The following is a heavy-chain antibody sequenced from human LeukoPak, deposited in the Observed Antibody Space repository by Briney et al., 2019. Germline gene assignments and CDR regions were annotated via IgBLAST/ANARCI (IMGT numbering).Heavy chain of an antibody. Sequence: GGSLRLSCAASGFTFSSYAMSWVRQAPGKGLEWVSAISGSGGSTYYADSVKGRFTISRDNSKNTLYLQMNSLRAEDTAVYYCAKKFYYGSGCYFPFDYWGQGTLVTVSS. J-gene: IGHJ4*02. V-gene: IGHV3-23*01. CDR1: GFTFSSYA. D-gene: IGHD3-10*01. CDR3: AKKFYYGSGCYFPFDY. CDR2: ISGSGGST.